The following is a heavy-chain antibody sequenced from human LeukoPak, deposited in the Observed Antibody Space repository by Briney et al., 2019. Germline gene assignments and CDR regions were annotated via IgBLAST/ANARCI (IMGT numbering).Heavy chain of an antibody. CDR2: ISAYNGNT. J-gene: IGHJ5*02. CDR3: ARHYDFWSGYPSFDP. D-gene: IGHD3-3*01. V-gene: IGHV1-18*04. Sequence: ASVKVSCKASGYTFTSYYMHWVRQAPGQGLEWMGWISAYNGNTNYAQKLQGRVTMTTDTSTSTAYMELRSLRSDDTAVYYCARHYDFWSGYPSFDPWGQGTLVTVSS. CDR1: GYTFTSYY.